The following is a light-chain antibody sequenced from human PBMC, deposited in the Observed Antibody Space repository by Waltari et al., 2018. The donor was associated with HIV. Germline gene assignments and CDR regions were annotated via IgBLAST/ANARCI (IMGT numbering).Light chain of an antibody. CDR3: QSYDNNLSVWM. Sequence: QSVLTQPPSISGAPGQRVTISCTGTTSTIGPSSDLTSYQQRPGKAPQLLIYDSRDRPSGVRDRFSGSKSGTSASLAITGLQAEDEADYYCQSYDNNLSVWMFGGGTKLTVL. CDR2: DSR. J-gene: IGLJ3*02. CDR1: TSTIGPSSD. V-gene: IGLV1-40*01.